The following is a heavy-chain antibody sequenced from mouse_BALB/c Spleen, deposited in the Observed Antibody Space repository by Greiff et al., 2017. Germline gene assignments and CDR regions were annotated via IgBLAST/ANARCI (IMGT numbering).Heavy chain of an antibody. CDR3: ATQLVLREGHYYAMDY. Sequence: EVQLQQSGPGLVKPSQSLSLTCTVTGYSITSDYAWNWIRQFPGNKLEWMGYISYSGSTSYNPSLKSRISITRDTSKNQFFLQLNSVTTEDTATYYCATQLVLREGHYYAMDYWGQGTSVTVSS. V-gene: IGHV3-2*02. J-gene: IGHJ4*01. CDR1: GYSITSDYA. D-gene: IGHD3-1*01. CDR2: ISYSGST.